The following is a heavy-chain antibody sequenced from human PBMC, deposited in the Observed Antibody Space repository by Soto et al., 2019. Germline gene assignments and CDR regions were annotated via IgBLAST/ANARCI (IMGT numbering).Heavy chain of an antibody. V-gene: IGHV3-53*01. Sequence: GGSLRLSCAASGFTVSDKYMNWVRQAPGKGLEWVSVIYTSGTTYYADSVKGRFTISRDNFKSTLYLQMNSLRAEDTAMYYCARDGFGRYDGSGSEAFDIWGQGTMVTVSS. J-gene: IGHJ3*02. CDR1: GFTVSDKY. CDR3: ARDGFGRYDGSGSEAFDI. D-gene: IGHD3-10*01. CDR2: IYTSGTT.